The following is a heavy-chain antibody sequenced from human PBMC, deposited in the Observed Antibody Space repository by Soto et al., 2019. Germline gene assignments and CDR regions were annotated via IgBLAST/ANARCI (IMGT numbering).Heavy chain of an antibody. V-gene: IGHV1-2*04. J-gene: IGHJ3*02. D-gene: IGHD6-13*01. CDR2: INPNSGGT. CDR1: GYSFTGHY. Sequence: QVRLVQSGPEVRKPGASVKISCEASGYSFTGHYLHWVRQAPGHGLEWMGWINPNSGGTNYAQKFQYWISITRDKALSTVYMDLSSLRSEDTAMYSCAKSAGAEENDAFDIWGQGTMISGS. CDR3: AKSAGAEENDAFDI.